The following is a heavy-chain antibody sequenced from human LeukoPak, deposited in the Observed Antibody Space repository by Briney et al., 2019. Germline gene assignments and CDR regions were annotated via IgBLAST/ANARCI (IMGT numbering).Heavy chain of an antibody. CDR2: IYYSGST. Sequence: PSQTLSLTCTVSGGSISSGGYYWSWIRQHPGKGLEWIGYIYYSGSTYYNPSLKSRVTISVDTSKNQFSLKLSSVTAADTAVYYCARRAARPWGYYYYYMDVWGKGTTVTVSS. CDR1: GGSISSGGYY. CDR3: ARRAARPWGYYYYYMDV. J-gene: IGHJ6*03. V-gene: IGHV4-31*03. D-gene: IGHD6-6*01.